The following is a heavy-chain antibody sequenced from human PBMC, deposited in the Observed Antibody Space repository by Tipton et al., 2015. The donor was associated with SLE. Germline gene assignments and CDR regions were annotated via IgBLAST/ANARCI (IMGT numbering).Heavy chain of an antibody. CDR3: AESWDYYYMDV. V-gene: IGHV3-30*19. J-gene: IGHJ6*03. Sequence: SLRLSCAASGFTFSSYGMHWVRHAPGKGLEWVAVIWYDGSNKYYADSVKGRFTISRDNSKNTLYLQMNSLRAEDTAVYYCAESWDYYYMDVWGKGTTVTVSS. D-gene: IGHD6-13*01. CDR1: GFTFSSYG. CDR2: IWYDGSNK.